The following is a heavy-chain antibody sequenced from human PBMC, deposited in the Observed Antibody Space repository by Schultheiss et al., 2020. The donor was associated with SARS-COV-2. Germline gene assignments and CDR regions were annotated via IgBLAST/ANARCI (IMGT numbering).Heavy chain of an antibody. CDR2: IVGGGGTT. CDR3: ARPRNGYYVFDR. CDR1: GFSISSFT. V-gene: IGHV3-23*01. D-gene: IGHD3-22*01. Sequence: GGSLRLSCAASGFSISSFTMSWVRQAPGKGLEWVSAIVGGGGTTHYSDSVRGRFTISRDNSKNTLFLQMNSLRAEDTAVYFCARPRNGYYVFDRWGQGTLVTVSS. J-gene: IGHJ4*02.